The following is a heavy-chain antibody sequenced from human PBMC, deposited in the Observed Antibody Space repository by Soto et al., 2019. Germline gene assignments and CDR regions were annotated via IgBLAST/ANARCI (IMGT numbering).Heavy chain of an antibody. Sequence: ASLKVSCKASGYTFTSYAMHWVRQAPGQRLEWMGWINAGNGNTKYSQKFQGRVTITRDTSASTAYMELSSLRSEDTAVYYCAREVLSGYDLERFDYWGQGTLVTVSS. J-gene: IGHJ4*02. D-gene: IGHD5-12*01. V-gene: IGHV1-3*01. CDR3: AREVLSGYDLERFDY. CDR2: INAGNGNT. CDR1: GYTFTSYA.